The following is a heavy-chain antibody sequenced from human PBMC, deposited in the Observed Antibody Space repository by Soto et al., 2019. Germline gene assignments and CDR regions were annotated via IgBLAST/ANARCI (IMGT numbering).Heavy chain of an antibody. CDR3: ARDLVPVLEWLLVLSHDYGMDV. CDR2: ISYDGSNK. J-gene: IGHJ6*02. V-gene: IGHV3-30-3*01. Sequence: QVQLVESGGGVVQPGRSLRLSCAASGFTFSSYAMHWVRQAPGKGLEWVAVISYDGSNKYYADSVKGRFTISRDNSKNTLYLRMNSVRAEDKAVYYCARDLVPVLEWLLVLSHDYGMDVCGQGTTVTVSS. CDR1: GFTFSSYA. D-gene: IGHD3-3*01.